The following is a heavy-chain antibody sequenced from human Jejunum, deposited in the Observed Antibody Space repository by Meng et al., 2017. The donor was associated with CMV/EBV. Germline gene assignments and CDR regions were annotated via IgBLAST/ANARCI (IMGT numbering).Heavy chain of an antibody. CDR2: INSDGIAT. V-gene: IGHV3-74*01. CDR3: ARGFGTEFYSPPYY. J-gene: IGHJ4*02. Sequence: SGFTFSDYWMPWVRQAPGQGLVWVSLINSDGIATNYAASVTGRFTISRDNAKNPLFLQMDGLRAEDTALYYCARGFGTEFYSPPYYWSQGTLVTVSS. CDR1: GFTFSDYW. D-gene: IGHD4-11*01.